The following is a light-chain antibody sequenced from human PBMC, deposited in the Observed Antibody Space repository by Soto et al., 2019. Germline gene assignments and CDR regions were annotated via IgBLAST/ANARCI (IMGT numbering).Light chain of an antibody. V-gene: IGKV1-9*01. CDR3: QQLNSYPRT. CDR1: QGISSY. CDR2: AAS. Sequence: DIQLTQSPSFLSASVGDRVTITCRASQGISSYLAWYQQKPGKAPKLLLYAASTLQSGVPSRFSGSGSGTEFTLTISSLQPEDFATYYGQQLNSYPRTFGQGTKVEIK. J-gene: IGKJ1*01.